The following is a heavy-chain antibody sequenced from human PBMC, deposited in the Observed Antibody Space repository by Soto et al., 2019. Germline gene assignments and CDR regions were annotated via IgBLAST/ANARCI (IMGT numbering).Heavy chain of an antibody. CDR3: ARQLGRNTGFDN. CDR2: LYSGGST. V-gene: IGHV3-53*01. Sequence: PGGSLRLSCAASGFTVSSNYMSWVRQAPGKGLEWVSVLYSGGSTYYADSVKGRFTISRDNSKNTLYLQMNILRAEDTAVYYCARQLGRNTGFDNWGQGTLVTVS. CDR1: GFTVSSNY. D-gene: IGHD1-1*01. J-gene: IGHJ4*02.